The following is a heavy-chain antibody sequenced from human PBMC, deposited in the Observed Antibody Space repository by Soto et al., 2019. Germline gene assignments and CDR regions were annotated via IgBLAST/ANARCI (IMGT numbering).Heavy chain of an antibody. CDR1: GFIFNRYT. CDR3: VRSSGGAFDI. CDR2: IYWDSGEI. V-gene: IGHV3-9*01. J-gene: IGHJ3*02. D-gene: IGHD6-6*01. Sequence: DGQLVESGGGLVQPGRSLRLSCAGSGFIFNRYTMYWVRQAPGKGLEWVSGIYWDSGEIDYADAVKGRFTISRDNAKNALYLEMNSLRPEDTALYYCVRSSGGAFDIWGQGTMVTVSS.